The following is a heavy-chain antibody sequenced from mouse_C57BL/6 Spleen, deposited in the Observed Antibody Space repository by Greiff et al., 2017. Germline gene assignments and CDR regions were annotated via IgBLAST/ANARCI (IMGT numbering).Heavy chain of an antibody. Sequence: EVQLQESGPELVKPGASVKISCKASGYSFTGYYMHWVKQSSEKSLEWIGEINPSTGGTSYNQKFKGKATLTVDKSSSTAYMQLKSLTSEDSAVYYCARSDYDYEFAYWGQGTLVTVSA. V-gene: IGHV1-43*01. CDR1: GYSFTGYY. J-gene: IGHJ3*01. CDR3: ARSDYDYEFAY. CDR2: INPSTGGT. D-gene: IGHD2-4*01.